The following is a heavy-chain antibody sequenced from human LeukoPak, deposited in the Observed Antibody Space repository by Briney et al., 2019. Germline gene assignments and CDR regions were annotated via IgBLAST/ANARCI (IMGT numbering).Heavy chain of an antibody. D-gene: IGHD6-19*01. Sequence: ASVKVSCKASGYTFTGYYMHWVRQAPGQGLEWMGRINPNRGGTNYAQKFQGRVTMTRDTSISTAYMELSRLRSDDTAVYYCAREPAAVAGKGYYYYYYMDVWGKGTTVTVSS. CDR1: GYTFTGYY. V-gene: IGHV1-2*06. J-gene: IGHJ6*03. CDR2: INPNRGGT. CDR3: AREPAAVAGKGYYYYYYMDV.